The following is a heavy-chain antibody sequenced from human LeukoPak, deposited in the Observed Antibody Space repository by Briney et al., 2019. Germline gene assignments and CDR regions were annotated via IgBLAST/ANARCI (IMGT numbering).Heavy chain of an antibody. CDR2: ISGGGGST. Sequence: GGSLRLSCAISEFNFRDYWMSWVRQAPGKGLAWVSAISGGGGSTYYADSVKGRFTISRDNSKNTLYLQMNSLRAEDTAVYYCAHGDCDSTSCYYVYWGQGTLVTVSS. CDR1: EFNFRDYW. J-gene: IGHJ4*02. CDR3: AHGDCDSTSCYYVY. V-gene: IGHV3-23*01. D-gene: IGHD2-2*01.